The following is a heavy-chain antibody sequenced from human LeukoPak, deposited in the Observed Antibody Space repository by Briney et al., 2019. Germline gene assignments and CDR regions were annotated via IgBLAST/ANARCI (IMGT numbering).Heavy chain of an antibody. J-gene: IGHJ4*02. CDR3: ARDGYSSGSHDY. CDR1: GFTFSSYW. D-gene: IGHD3-10*01. CDR2: IKQDGSDK. Sequence: PGGSLRLSCAASGFTFSSYWMTWVRQAPGKGLEWVANIKQDGSDKHYVDSVKGRFTISRDNAKNSLYLQMNSLTAEDTAVYYCARDGYSSGSHDYWGQGTLVTVSS. V-gene: IGHV3-7*04.